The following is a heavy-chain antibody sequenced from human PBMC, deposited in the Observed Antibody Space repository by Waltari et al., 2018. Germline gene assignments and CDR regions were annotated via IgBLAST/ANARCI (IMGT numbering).Heavy chain of an antibody. J-gene: IGHJ6*02. Sequence: QVQLQESGPGLVKPSETLSLTCTVSGGSISSHSWSWIRQPPGKGLEWIGYIYYSGSTNYNPSLKSRVTISVDTSKNQFSLKLSSVTAADTAVYYCARYGDYENYYYGMDVWGQGTTVTVSS. V-gene: IGHV4-59*11. CDR3: ARYGDYENYYYGMDV. CDR1: GGSISSHS. D-gene: IGHD4-17*01. CDR2: IYYSGST.